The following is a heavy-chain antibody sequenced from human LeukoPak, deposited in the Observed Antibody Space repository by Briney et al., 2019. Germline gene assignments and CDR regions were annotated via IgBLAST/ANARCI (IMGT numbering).Heavy chain of an antibody. CDR2: IYYSGST. D-gene: IGHD6-13*01. J-gene: IGHJ6*02. CDR1: GGSISSYY. V-gene: IGHV4-59*01. CDR3: ARYSSSPDHYGMDV. Sequence: SETLSLTCTVSGGSISSYYWSWIRQPPGKGLEWTGYIYYSGSTNYNPSLKSRVTISVDTSKNQFSLKLSSVTAADTAVYYCARYSSSPDHYGMDVWGQGTTVTVSS.